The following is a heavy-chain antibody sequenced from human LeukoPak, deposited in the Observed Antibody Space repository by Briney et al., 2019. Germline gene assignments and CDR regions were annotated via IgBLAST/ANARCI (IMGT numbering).Heavy chain of an antibody. CDR1: GGSMSRYY. J-gene: IGHJ5*02. Sequence: SETLSLTCTVSGGSMSRYYWSWIRQPAGKGLEWIGRIYTSGSTNYNPSLKSRVTISVDTSKNQFSLKLSSVTAADTAVYYCARDLGSQSWGLYNWFDPWGQGTLVTVSS. V-gene: IGHV4-4*07. CDR3: ARDLGSQSWGLYNWFDP. CDR2: IYTSGST. D-gene: IGHD3-16*01.